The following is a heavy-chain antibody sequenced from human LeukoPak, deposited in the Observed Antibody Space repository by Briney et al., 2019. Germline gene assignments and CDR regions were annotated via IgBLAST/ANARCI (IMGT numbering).Heavy chain of an antibody. V-gene: IGHV3-48*01. J-gene: IGHJ4*02. CDR3: AREPPYDSSGYYGDY. D-gene: IGHD3-22*01. CDR2: ISSSSSTI. CDR1: GFTFSSYS. Sequence: GGSLRLSCAASGFTFSSYSMNWVRQAPGKGLEWVSYISSSSSTIYYADSVEGRFAISRDNAKNSLYLQMNSLRAEDTAVYYCAREPPYDSSGYYGDYWGQGTLVTVSS.